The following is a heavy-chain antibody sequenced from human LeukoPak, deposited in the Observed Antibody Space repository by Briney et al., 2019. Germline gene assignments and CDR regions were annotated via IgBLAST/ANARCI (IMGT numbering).Heavy chain of an antibody. CDR1: GGTFSSYA. CDR3: ARGGDFWSGYKAHFDY. J-gene: IGHJ4*02. CDR2: IIPIFGTA. V-gene: IGHV1-69*13. Sequence: GASVKVSCKASGGTFSSYAISWVRQAPGQGLEWMGGIIPIFGTANYAQKFQGRVTITADESTSTAYMELSSLRSEDTAVYYCARGGDFWSGYKAHFDYWGQGTLVTVSS. D-gene: IGHD3-3*01.